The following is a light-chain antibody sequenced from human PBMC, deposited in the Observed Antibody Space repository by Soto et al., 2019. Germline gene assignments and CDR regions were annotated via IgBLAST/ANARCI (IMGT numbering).Light chain of an antibody. CDR1: QGISSA. CDR2: DAS. CDR3: HQFNSSPPSIT. V-gene: IGKV1-13*02. J-gene: IGKJ5*01. Sequence: AIQLTQSPSSLSSSVGDRVTITCRASQGISSALAWYQQKPGKAPKLLIYDASSLEAGVPSRFSGSGSGTDVTITTSSLQPDDFAAYYCHQFNSSPPSITFGQGTRLEIK.